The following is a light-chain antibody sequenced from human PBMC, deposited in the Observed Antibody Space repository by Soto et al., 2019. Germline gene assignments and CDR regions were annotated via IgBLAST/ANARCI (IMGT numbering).Light chain of an antibody. V-gene: IGLV1-47*01. Sequence: QSVLTQPPSASGTPGQRVTISCSGSSSNIGSNYVYWYQQFPGSAPKLLIYSNDQRPSGVPDRFSGSKSGTSASLAISGLRSEDDADYYCAAWDDGLSAYVFGTGTKVTVL. CDR1: SSNIGSNY. CDR3: AAWDDGLSAYV. J-gene: IGLJ1*01. CDR2: SND.